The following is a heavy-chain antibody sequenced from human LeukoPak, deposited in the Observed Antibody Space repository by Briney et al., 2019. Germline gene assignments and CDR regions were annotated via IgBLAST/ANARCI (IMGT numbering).Heavy chain of an antibody. CDR3: AKDRSLNGGNSNGYFDY. J-gene: IGHJ4*02. CDR1: GFTFSSYG. D-gene: IGHD4-23*01. CDR2: IGGRDGST. Sequence: GGSLRLSCAASGFTFSSYGMSWVRQAPGKGLEWVSAIGGRDGSTYYADSVKGRFTISRDNSKNTLYVQMNSLRAEDTAVYFCAKDRSLNGGNSNGYFDYWGQGTLVTVSS. V-gene: IGHV3-23*01.